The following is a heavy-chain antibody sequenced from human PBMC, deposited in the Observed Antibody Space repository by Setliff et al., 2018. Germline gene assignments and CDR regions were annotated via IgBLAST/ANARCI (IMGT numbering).Heavy chain of an antibody. V-gene: IGHV3-73*01. D-gene: IGHD4-17*01. J-gene: IGHJ4*02. Sequence: PGGSLRLSCAASGFTFSGSAMHWVREASGKGLEWVGRIRSKANSYATAYAASVKGRFTISRDDSKNTAYLQMNSLKTEDTAVYYCASDIHNDYDYFDYWGQGIQVTVSS. CDR1: GFTFSGSA. CDR2: IRSKANSYAT. CDR3: ASDIHNDYDYFDY.